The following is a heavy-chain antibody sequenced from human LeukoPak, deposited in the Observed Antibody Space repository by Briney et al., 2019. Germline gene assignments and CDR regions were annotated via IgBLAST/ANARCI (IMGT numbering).Heavy chain of an antibody. Sequence: PGGSLRLSCAASGFTFSSYWMSWVRQAPGKGLEWVAFIRYDGSNKYYADSVKGRFTISRDNSKNTLYLQMNSLRAKDTAVYYCAKRNDYSNHFDYWGQGTLVTVSS. D-gene: IGHD4-11*01. CDR2: IRYDGSNK. CDR1: GFTFSSYW. J-gene: IGHJ4*02. CDR3: AKRNDYSNHFDY. V-gene: IGHV3-30*02.